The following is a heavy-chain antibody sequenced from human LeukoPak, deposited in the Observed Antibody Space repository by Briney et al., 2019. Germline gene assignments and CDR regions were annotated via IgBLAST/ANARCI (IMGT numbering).Heavy chain of an antibody. Sequence: ASVKVSCKVSGYTLTELSMHWVRQAPGRGLEWMGGFDPEDGETIYAQKFQGRVTMTEDTSTDTAYMELSSLRSEDTAVYYCATGWARWGHGYYYYGMDVWGQGTTVTVSS. J-gene: IGHJ6*02. CDR3: ATGWARWGHGYYYYGMDV. CDR1: GYTLTELS. V-gene: IGHV1-24*01. D-gene: IGHD4-23*01. CDR2: FDPEDGET.